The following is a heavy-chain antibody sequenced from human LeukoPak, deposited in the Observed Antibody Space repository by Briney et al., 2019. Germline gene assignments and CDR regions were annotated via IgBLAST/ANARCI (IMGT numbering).Heavy chain of an antibody. J-gene: IGHJ6*02. Sequence: SQTLSLTCSVSGDSLNGYYWGWIRQPAGEGLEWIGRIHSGGTNYNPSLESRVTMSLDTSKNQLSLRLTSVTAADTAVYYCARVHSYASGIEVWGQGTTVTVSS. V-gene: IGHV4-4*07. D-gene: IGHD3-16*01. CDR1: GDSLNGYY. CDR2: IHSGGT. CDR3: ARVHSYASGIEV.